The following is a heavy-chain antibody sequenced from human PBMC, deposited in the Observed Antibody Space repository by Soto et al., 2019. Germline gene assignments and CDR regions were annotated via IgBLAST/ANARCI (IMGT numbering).Heavy chain of an antibody. CDR3: ARDLGGGYSGYEKPFGPNYFDY. J-gene: IGHJ4*02. D-gene: IGHD5-12*01. Sequence: GASVKVSCKASGYTFTGYYMHLVRQAPGQGLEWMGWINLNSGGTNYAQKFQGWVTMTRDTSISTAYMELSRLRSDDTAVYYCARDLGGGYSGYEKPFGPNYFDYWGQGTLVTVSS. CDR1: GYTFTGYY. V-gene: IGHV1-2*04. CDR2: INLNSGGT.